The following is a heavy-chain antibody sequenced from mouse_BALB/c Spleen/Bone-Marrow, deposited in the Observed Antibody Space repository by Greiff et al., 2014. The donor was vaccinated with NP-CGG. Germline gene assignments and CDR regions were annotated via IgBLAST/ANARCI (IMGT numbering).Heavy chain of an antibody. Sequence: DVQLVESGGDLVYPGGSLKLSCAASGFTFSSYGMSWVRQTPDTRLEWVATINSGGTNTYYPDSMKGRFTISRDNAKNTLYLQMSSLRSEDTAMYYCTRRGIYDERTAMDYWGRGTSVTVSS. V-gene: IGHV5-6*01. CDR1: GFTFSSYG. J-gene: IGHJ4*01. CDR3: TRRGIYDERTAMDY. D-gene: IGHD2-12*01. CDR2: INSGGTNT.